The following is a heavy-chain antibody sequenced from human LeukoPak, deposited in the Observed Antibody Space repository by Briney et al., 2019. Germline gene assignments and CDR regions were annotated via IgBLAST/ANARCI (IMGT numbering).Heavy chain of an antibody. V-gene: IGHV4-4*07. D-gene: IGHD3-10*01. J-gene: IGHJ6*03. CDR2: IYTSGST. CDR3: ARGTSSGVAPYYYYYYMAV. Sequence: ASETLSLTCTVSGGSISSYYWSWIRQPAGKGLEWIGRIYTSGSTNYNPSLKSRVTMSVDTSKNQFSLKLSSVTAADTAVYYCARGTSSGVAPYYYYYYMAVWGKGTTVTVSS. CDR1: GGSISSYY.